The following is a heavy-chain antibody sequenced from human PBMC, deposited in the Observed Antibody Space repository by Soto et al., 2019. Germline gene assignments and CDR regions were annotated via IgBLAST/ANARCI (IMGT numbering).Heavy chain of an antibody. CDR3: AREEGSYNMGTFPFYYMDV. V-gene: IGHV1-69*08. CDR2: IIPILGTG. Sequence: QVQLVQSGPEVKKSGSSVKVSCKLSGGTFTSETISWVRQAPGQGLEWMGRIIPILGTGNYAQKFQCRITITEDKSTNTGYMELSSLTSEDTAVYVCAREEGSYNMGTFPFYYMDVWGNVATVTVSS. CDR1: GGTFTSET. J-gene: IGHJ6*03. D-gene: IGHD3-10*01.